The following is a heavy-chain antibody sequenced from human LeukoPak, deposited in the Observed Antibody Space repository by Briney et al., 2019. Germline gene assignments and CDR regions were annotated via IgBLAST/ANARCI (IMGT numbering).Heavy chain of an antibody. CDR2: IYYSGST. V-gene: IGHV4-59*01. D-gene: IGHD2-8*01. CDR3: ARECNGSPGFDY. J-gene: IGHJ4*02. Sequence: SETLSLTCTVSGGSISSYYRSWIRQPPGKGLEWIGYIYYSGSTNYNPSLKSRVTISVDTSKNQFSLKLSSVTAADTAVYYCARECNGSPGFDYWGQGTLVNDSS. CDR1: GGSISSYY.